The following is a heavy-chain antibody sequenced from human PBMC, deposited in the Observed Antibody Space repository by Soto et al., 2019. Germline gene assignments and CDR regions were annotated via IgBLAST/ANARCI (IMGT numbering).Heavy chain of an antibody. CDR3: AKDPMVRGVIIYAFDI. J-gene: IGHJ3*02. CDR2: ISGSGGST. CDR1: GFTFSSYA. Sequence: PGGSLRLSCAASGFTFSSYAMSWVRQAPGKGLEWVSAISGSGGSTYYADSVKGRFTISRDNSKNTLYLQMNSLRAEDTAVYYCAKDPMVRGVIIYAFDIWGQGTMVTVSS. V-gene: IGHV3-23*01. D-gene: IGHD3-10*01.